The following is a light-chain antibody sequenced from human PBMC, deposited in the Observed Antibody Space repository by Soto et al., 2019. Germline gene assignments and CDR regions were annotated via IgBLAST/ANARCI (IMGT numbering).Light chain of an antibody. CDR1: SSNIGGNL. V-gene: IGLV1-44*01. CDR3: AVWDDSLNGVL. J-gene: IGLJ2*01. Sequence: QSALTQSPSTSGTPGQRVTISCSGSSSNIGGNLVNWYQQIPGTAPKLLIYNNNQRPSGVPDRFSGSKSGTSASLAISGLQSEDEADYYCAVWDDSLNGVLFGGGTKLTVL. CDR2: NNN.